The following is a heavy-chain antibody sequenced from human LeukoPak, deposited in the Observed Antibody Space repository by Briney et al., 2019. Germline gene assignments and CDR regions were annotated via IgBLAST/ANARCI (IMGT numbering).Heavy chain of an antibody. V-gene: IGHV3-23*01. J-gene: IGHJ4*02. Sequence: GGSLRLSCVATGLTFSSHAMTWVRQTPGRGLEWVSGITGSGGSTYHAESVKGRFTISRDNSKNTLYLQMNNLRAEDTAVYYCASRPPSETYFAVFDYWGQGTLVTVSS. CDR1: GLTFSSHA. D-gene: IGHD1-26*01. CDR2: ITGSGGST. CDR3: ASRPPSETYFAVFDY.